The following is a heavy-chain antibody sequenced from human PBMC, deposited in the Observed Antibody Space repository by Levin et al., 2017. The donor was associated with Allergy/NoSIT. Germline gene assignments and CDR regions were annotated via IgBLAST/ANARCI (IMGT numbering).Heavy chain of an antibody. Sequence: GGSLRLSCAASGFTFSSYAMHWVRQAPGKGLEWVAVISYDGSNKYYADSVKGRFTISRDNSKNTLYLQMNSLRAEDTAVYYCARDHGSGSYPYPIYYYYYYMDVWGKGTTVTVSS. D-gene: IGHD3-10*01. CDR3: ARDHGSGSYPYPIYYYYYYMDV. CDR2: ISYDGSNK. J-gene: IGHJ6*03. V-gene: IGHV3-30-3*01. CDR1: GFTFSSYA.